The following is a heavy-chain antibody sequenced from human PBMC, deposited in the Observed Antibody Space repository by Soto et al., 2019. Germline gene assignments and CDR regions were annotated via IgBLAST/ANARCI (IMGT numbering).Heavy chain of an antibody. CDR3: ARWPQLEPRFDY. J-gene: IGHJ4*02. CDR1: GGSISSGGYY. D-gene: IGHD1-1*01. CDR2: IYYSGST. Sequence: TLSLTCTVSGGSISSGGYYCSWIRQHPGKGLEWIGYIYYSGSTYYNPSLKSRVTISVDTSKNQFSLKLSSVTAADTAVYYCARWPQLEPRFDYWGQGTLVTVSS. V-gene: IGHV4-31*03.